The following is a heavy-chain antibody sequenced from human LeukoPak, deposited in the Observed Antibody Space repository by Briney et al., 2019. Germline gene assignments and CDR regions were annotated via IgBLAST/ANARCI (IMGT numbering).Heavy chain of an antibody. D-gene: IGHD3-16*01. Sequence: GGSLRLSCAASGFSFSNHGMHWVRQAPGKRLEWVAVIWDDGNNKRYANSVNGRFTISRDNSENTLYLQMNGLTAEDTAMYYCAKDGAPVGLPDAFDIWGQGTMVTVSS. CDR2: IWDDGNNK. V-gene: IGHV3-33*06. J-gene: IGHJ3*02. CDR1: GFSFSNHG. CDR3: AKDGAPVGLPDAFDI.